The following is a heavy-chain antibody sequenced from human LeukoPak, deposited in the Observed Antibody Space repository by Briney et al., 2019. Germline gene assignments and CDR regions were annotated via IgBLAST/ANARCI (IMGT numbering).Heavy chain of an antibody. D-gene: IGHD4-17*01. CDR2: YYHTGSS. J-gene: IGHJ2*01. Sequence: SETLSLTCAVSGYSISNHYYWGWIRQPPGKGLEWIGSYYHTGSSYYNPSLQSRVTISIDTSKNQFSLELASVTAADTAVYYCASVTRSMSRFFDLWGRGTLVIVSS. CDR1: GYSISNHYY. CDR3: ASVTRSMSRFFDL. V-gene: IGHV4-38-2*01.